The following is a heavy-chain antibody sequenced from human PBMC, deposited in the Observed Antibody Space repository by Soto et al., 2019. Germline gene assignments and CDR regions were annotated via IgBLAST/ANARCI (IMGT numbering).Heavy chain of an antibody. J-gene: IGHJ4*02. Sequence: SVQVPFTASRGTFSSYAISWLRQAPGQGLEWMGGIIPIFGTANYAQKFQGRVTITADESTSTAYMELSSLRSEDTAVYYCARDTMVRGVLDYWGQGTLVTVSS. CDR2: IIPIFGTA. CDR3: ARDTMVRGVLDY. V-gene: IGHV1-69*13. CDR1: RGTFSSYA. D-gene: IGHD3-10*01.